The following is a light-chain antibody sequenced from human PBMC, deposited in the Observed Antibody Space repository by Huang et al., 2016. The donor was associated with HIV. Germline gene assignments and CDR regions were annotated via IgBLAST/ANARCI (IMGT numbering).Light chain of an antibody. CDR2: WAS. CDR3: HQYYDTPGT. V-gene: IGKV4-1*01. J-gene: IGKJ1*01. CDR1: HNVLNRYNTKDS. Sequence: DIVMTQFRDSTVLSLGERATINCRASHNVLNRYNTKDSLDWYQQKSGHPPRLLIYWASTREAGVPDRFSGSGSGTDFTLTSGSLQAEDVAFYYCHQYYDTPGTFGQGTQVEIK.